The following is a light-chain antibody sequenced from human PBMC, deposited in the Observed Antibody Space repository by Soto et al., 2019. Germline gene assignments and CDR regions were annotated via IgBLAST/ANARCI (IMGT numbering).Light chain of an antibody. V-gene: IGLV2-14*03. CDR3: SSYTSSSTRDV. Sequence: QSALTQPASVSGSPGQSITISCTGTSSDIGGYNYVSWYQQHPGKAPKLLIYDVSYRPSGVSNRFSGSKSGTTASLTISGLQAEDEADYYCSSYTSSSTRDVFGTGTKVTVL. CDR1: SSDIGGYNY. J-gene: IGLJ1*01. CDR2: DVS.